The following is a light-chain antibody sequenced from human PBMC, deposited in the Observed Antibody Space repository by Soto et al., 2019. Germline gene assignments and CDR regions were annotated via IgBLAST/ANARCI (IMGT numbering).Light chain of an antibody. Sequence: EIELTQSPGTLSLSPGERATLSCRASQSVSSYLAWYQQNPGQAPRLLIFDASNIATGIPSRFSGSGSGTDFTLTICSLEPEDFAVYYCHQHINWPLPFGGGTKVDIK. CDR3: HQHINWPLP. J-gene: IGKJ4*02. CDR1: QSVSSY. V-gene: IGKV3-11*01. CDR2: DAS.